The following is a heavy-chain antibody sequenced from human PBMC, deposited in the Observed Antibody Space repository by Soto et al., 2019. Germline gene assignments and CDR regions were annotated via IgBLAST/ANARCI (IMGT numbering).Heavy chain of an antibody. CDR3: ARAYSYILTGPNWFGP. J-gene: IGHJ5*02. CDR2: ISSSGSTI. Sequence: VGSLRLSCAASGFTFSSYEMNWVRQAPGKGLEWVSYISSSGSTIFYSDSVKGRFTISRDNAKNSLYLQMNSLRAEDTAVYYCARAYSYILTGPNWFGPWGQGTLVTVSS. V-gene: IGHV3-48*03. D-gene: IGHD3-9*01. CDR1: GFTFSSYE.